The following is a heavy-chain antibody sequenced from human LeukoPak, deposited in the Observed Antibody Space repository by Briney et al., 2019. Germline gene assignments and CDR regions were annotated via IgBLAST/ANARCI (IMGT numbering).Heavy chain of an antibody. D-gene: IGHD2-21*02. V-gene: IGHV1-2*02. CDR2: INPNSGGT. Sequence: ASVKVSCKASEYTFIDYYIHWVRQAPGQGLEWMGWINPNSGGTNYAQKFQGRVTMTRDTSTSTVYMELSSLRSEDTAVYYCARGGLLFSEYFHHWGQGTLVTVSS. J-gene: IGHJ1*01. CDR3: ARGGLLFSEYFHH. CDR1: EYTFIDYY.